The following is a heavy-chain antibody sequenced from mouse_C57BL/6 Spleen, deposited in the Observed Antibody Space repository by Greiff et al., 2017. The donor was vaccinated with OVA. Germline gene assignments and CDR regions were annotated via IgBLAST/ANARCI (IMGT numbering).Heavy chain of an antibody. J-gene: IGHJ1*03. Sequence: VQLVESGPELVKPGASVKLSCKASGYTFTSYDINWVKQRPGQGLEWIGWLYPRDGSTKYNEKFKGKATLTVDTSSSTAYMELHSLTSEDSAVYFCAPITTVNWYFDVWGTGTTVTVSS. CDR3: APITTVNWYFDV. CDR2: LYPRDGST. V-gene: IGHV1-85*01. CDR1: GYTFTSYD. D-gene: IGHD1-1*01.